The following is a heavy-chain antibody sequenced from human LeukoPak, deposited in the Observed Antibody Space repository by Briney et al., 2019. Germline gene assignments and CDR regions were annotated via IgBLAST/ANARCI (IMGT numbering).Heavy chain of an antibody. J-gene: IGHJ4*02. D-gene: IGHD3-10*01. Sequence: SETLSLTCTVSGDSFSTHYWSWIRQPAGKGLEWIGHIYTSGTTNYNPSLKSRVTMSIDTSKNQFSLKLSSITAADTAVYYCARDAKYYYGSRTYFFFEYWGQGTLLTVSS. CDR3: ARDAKYYYGSRTYFFFEY. V-gene: IGHV4-4*07. CDR2: IYTSGTT. CDR1: GDSFSTHY.